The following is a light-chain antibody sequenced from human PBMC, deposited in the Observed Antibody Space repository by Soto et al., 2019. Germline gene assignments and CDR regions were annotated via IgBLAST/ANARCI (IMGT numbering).Light chain of an antibody. J-gene: IGLJ2*01. V-gene: IGLV2-8*01. CDR3: SSYAGSNNFVV. CDR2: ELS. CDR1: SSDICGYNY. Sequence: QSALTQPPSASGSPGQSVTISCTGTSSDICGYNYVSWYQQHPGKAPKLMIYELSKRPSGVPDRFSGSKSGNTASLTVSGLQAEDEADYYCSSYAGSNNFVVFGGGTKLTVL.